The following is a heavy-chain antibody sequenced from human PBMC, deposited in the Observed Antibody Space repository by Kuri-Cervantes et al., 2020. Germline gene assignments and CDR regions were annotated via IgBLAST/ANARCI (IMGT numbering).Heavy chain of an antibody. CDR3: ARDRWNDLFAWFDP. J-gene: IGHJ5*02. Sequence: GESLKTPCAASGFTFSSYAMHWVRQAPGKGLGWVAVISYDGSNKYYADPVKGRFTISRDNSKNTLYLQMNILRAEDTAAYYCARDRWNDLFAWFDPWGQGTLVTVSS. D-gene: IGHD1-1*01. V-gene: IGHV3-30-3*01. CDR1: GFTFSSYA. CDR2: ISYDGSNK.